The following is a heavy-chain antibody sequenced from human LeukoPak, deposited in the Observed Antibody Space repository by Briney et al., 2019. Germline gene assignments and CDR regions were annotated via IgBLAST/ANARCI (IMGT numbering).Heavy chain of an antibody. CDR3: ARASGSGNPWFPWGF. V-gene: IGHV4-59*01. CDR2: IYYNGNT. Sequence: PSETLSLTCTVSGDSISSFYWSWVRQPPGKGLEWIGYIYYNGNTNSNPSLKSRVTISVDTSKNQFSLKLSSVTAADTAVYYCARASGSGNPWFPWGFWGQGTLVTVSS. D-gene: IGHD2-15*01. CDR1: GDSISSFY. J-gene: IGHJ4*02.